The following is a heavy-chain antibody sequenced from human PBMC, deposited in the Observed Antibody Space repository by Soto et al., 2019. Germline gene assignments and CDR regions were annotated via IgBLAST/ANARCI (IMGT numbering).Heavy chain of an antibody. D-gene: IGHD3-22*01. J-gene: IGHJ4*02. CDR1: GFTFINTG. V-gene: IGHV3-23*01. CDR2: ITGSGDTT. CDR3: AKIDGYFDY. Sequence: XESLRLSCAGSGFTFINTGMSWVRQAPGQGLEWVSAITGSGDTTYYADSVKGRFTISRDNSKSTLYLQMNSLRAEDTAVYYCAKIDGYFDYWGQRTLVTVSS.